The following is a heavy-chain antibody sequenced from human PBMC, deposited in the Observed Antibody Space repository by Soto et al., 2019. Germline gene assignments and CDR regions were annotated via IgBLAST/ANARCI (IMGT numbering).Heavy chain of an antibody. CDR1: GGTFSSYA. V-gene: IGHV1-69*13. CDR3: ARGRGWRDIVVVVAAMNI. D-gene: IGHD2-15*01. Sequence: SVKVSCKASGGTFSSYAISWVRQAPGQGLEWMGGIIPIFGTANYAQKFQGRVTITADESTSTAYMELSSLRSEDTAVYYCARGRGWRDIVVVVAAMNIWGQGKMVTVSS. CDR2: IIPIFGTA. J-gene: IGHJ3*02.